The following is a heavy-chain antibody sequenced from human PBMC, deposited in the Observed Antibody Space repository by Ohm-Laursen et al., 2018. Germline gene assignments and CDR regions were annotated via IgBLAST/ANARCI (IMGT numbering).Heavy chain of an antibody. J-gene: IGHJ4*02. CDR1: GFTFSSYW. V-gene: IGHV3-7*01. CDR2: IKQDGSEK. CDR3: ARDLGYSYGYESYFDY. Sequence: SLRLSCAAPGFTFSSYWMSWVRQAPGKGLEWVANIKQDGSEKYYVDSVKGRFTISRDNAKNSLYLQMNSLRAEDTAVYYCARDLGYSYGYESYFDYWGQGTLVTVSA. D-gene: IGHD5-18*01.